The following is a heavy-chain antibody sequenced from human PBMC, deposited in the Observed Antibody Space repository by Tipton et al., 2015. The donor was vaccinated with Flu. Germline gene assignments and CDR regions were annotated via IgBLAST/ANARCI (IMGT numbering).Heavy chain of an antibody. CDR1: GGSISSYY. V-gene: IGHV4-4*07. CDR2: IYTSGST. CDR3: AGHKFAADSSGWYAYWYFDL. D-gene: IGHD6-19*01. Sequence: TLSLTCTVSGGSISSYYWSWIRQPAGKGLEWIGRIYTSGSTNYNPSLKSRVTMSVDTSKNQFSLKLSSVTAADTAVYYCAGHKFAADSSGWYAYWYFDLWGRGALVTVSS. J-gene: IGHJ2*01.